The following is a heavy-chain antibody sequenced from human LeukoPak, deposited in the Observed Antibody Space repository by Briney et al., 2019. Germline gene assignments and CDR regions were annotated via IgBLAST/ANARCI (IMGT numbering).Heavy chain of an antibody. D-gene: IGHD6-6*01. J-gene: IGHJ6*03. CDR2: ISANNGNT. CDR1: GYTFSSYG. V-gene: IGHV1-18*01. CDR3: ARNDEYSSSSAYFYNYMDV. Sequence: ASVKVSCKASGYTFSSYGISWVRQAPGQGLEWMGWISANNGNTNYAHKFQGRVTMTTDTSTNTVYMELRSLRSDDTAVYYCARNDEYSSSSAYFYNYMDVWGKGTTVTVSS.